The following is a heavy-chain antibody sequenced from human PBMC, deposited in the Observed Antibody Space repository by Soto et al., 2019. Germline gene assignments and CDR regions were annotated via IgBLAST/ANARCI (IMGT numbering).Heavy chain of an antibody. J-gene: IGHJ6*02. V-gene: IGHV4-4*07. D-gene: IGHD3-3*01. CDR2: IYTSGST. CDR1: GGSISSYC. Sequence: SETLSLTCPVAGGSISSYCWSWIRQPAGKGLEWIGRIYTSGSTNYNPSLKSRVTMSVDTSKNQFSLKLSSVTAADTAVYYCARDIRDFWSGYTHLTPYYYYGMDVWGQGTTVTVSS. CDR3: ARDIRDFWSGYTHLTPYYYYGMDV.